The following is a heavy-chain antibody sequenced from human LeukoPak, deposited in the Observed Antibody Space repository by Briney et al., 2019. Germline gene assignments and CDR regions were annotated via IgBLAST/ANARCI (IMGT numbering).Heavy chain of an antibody. CDR1: GGSISSYY. CDR2: IYYSGST. CDR3: ARRVSQDAFDI. Sequence: SETLSLTCTVSGGSISSYYWSWIRQPPGKGLEWIGYIYYSGSTNYNPSLKSRVTISVDTSKNQFSVKLSSVTAADTAVYYCARRVSQDAFDIWGQGTMVTVSS. J-gene: IGHJ3*02. V-gene: IGHV4-59*08.